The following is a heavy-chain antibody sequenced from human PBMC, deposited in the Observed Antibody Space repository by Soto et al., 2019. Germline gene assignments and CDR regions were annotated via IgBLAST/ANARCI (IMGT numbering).Heavy chain of an antibody. CDR2: IIPIFGTA. CDR1: GGTFSSYA. V-gene: IGHV1-69*13. D-gene: IGHD3-22*01. CDR3: AMARSRYYYDSSGFSY. J-gene: IGHJ4*02. Sequence: ASVKVSCKASGGTFSSYAISWVRQAPGQGLEWMGGIIPIFGTANYAQKFQGRVTITADESTSTAYMELSSLRSEDTAVYYCAMARSRYYYDSSGFSYWGQGTLVTVSS.